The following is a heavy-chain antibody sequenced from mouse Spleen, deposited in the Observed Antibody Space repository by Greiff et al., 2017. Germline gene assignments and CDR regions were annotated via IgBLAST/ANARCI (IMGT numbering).Heavy chain of an antibody. D-gene: IGHD4-1*01. J-gene: IGHJ3*01. Sequence: EVKLVESGAELVRPGASVKLSCTASGFNIKDDYMHWVKQRPEQGLEWIGWIDPENGDTEYASKFQGKATITADTSSNTAYLQLSSLTSEDTAVYYCTTAGGWFAYWGQGTLVTVSA. CDR1: GFNIKDDY. CDR3: TTAGGWFAY. V-gene: IGHV14-4*01. CDR2: IDPENGDT.